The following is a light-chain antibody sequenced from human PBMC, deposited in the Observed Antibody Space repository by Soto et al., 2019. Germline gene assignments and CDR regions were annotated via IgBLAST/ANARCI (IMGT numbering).Light chain of an antibody. Sequence: QSVLTQPASVSGSPGQGSTSSGTGTSSDVGGYNYVSWYQQHPGKAPKLMIYDVSNRPSGVSNRFSGSKSGNTASLTISGLQAEDEAAYYCSSYTGSSSFYVFGTGTKVTVL. V-gene: IGLV2-14*01. CDR2: DVS. CDR3: SSYTGSSSFYV. CDR1: SSDVGGYNY. J-gene: IGLJ1*01.